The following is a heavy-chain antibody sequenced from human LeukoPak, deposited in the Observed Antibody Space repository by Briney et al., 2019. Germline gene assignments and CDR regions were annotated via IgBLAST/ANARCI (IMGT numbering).Heavy chain of an antibody. Sequence: PSETLSLTCTVSGGSISSGGYYWSWVRQHPGKGLERGGYIYYTGGTDYNPSLKSRATISVDTSRNQFSLKLSSVTAADTAVYYCARAVTTVTLAWFFDPWGRGTLVTVSS. D-gene: IGHD4-17*01. CDR2: IYYTGGT. CDR3: ARAVTTVTLAWFFDP. CDR1: GGSISSGGYY. J-gene: IGHJ2*01. V-gene: IGHV4-31*03.